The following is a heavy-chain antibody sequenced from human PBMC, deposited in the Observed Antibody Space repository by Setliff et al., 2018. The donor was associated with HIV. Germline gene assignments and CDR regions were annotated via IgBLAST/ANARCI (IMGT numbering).Heavy chain of an antibody. CDR2: IYYSGST. CDR3: ARGSGKMVRGVTTGSYYYFMDV. D-gene: IGHD3-10*01. J-gene: IGHJ6*03. V-gene: IGHV4-31*03. Sequence: TLSLTCTVSGGSISSSGDYWSWVRQHPGKGLEWVGYIYYSGSTFYNPPLKSRITISVDTSKNQFSLKLISMTAADTAVYYCARGSGKMVRGVTTGSYYYFMDVWGKGATVTVSS. CDR1: GGSISSSGDY.